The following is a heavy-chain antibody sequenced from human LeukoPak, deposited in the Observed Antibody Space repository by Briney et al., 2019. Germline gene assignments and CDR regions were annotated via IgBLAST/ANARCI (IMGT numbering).Heavy chain of an antibody. CDR1: GGSISSYY. Sequence: KTSETLSLTCTVSGGSISSYYWSWIRQPPGKGLEWIGYIYYSGSTNYNPSLKSRVTISVDTSKNQFSLKLSSVTAADTAVYYWGGHGSLGELLSLTSWGKETLATVS. J-gene: IGHJ5*02. V-gene: IGHV4-59*08. D-gene: IGHD3-10*01. CDR2: IYYSGST. CDR3: GGHGSLGELLSLTS.